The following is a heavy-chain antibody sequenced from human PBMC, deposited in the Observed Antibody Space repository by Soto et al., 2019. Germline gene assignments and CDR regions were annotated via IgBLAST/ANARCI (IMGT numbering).Heavy chain of an antibody. CDR2: IYPGDSDT. CDR3: ATGSSRAPYYYGMDV. CDR1: GYSFTSDW. J-gene: IGHJ6*04. Sequence: PGESLKISCKGSGYSFTSDWIGWVRQMPGKGLEWMGIIYPGDSDTRYSPSFQGQVTISADKSISTAYLQWSSLKASDTAMYYCATGSSRAPYYYGMDVWGKGTTVTVSS. D-gene: IGHD3-10*01. V-gene: IGHV5-51*01.